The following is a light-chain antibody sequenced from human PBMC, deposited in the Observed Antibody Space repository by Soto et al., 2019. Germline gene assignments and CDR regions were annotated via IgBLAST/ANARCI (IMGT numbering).Light chain of an antibody. CDR1: QSVSSN. CDR3: QQYNTFPSLT. CDR2: GAS. V-gene: IGKV3-15*01. J-gene: IGKJ4*01. Sequence: EIVMTQSPATLSVSPGERATLSCRASQSVSSNLAWYHQKPGQAPRLLIYGASTRATGIPARFSGSGSGTEFTLTISSLQSEDFAVYYCQQYNTFPSLTFGGGTKVEIK.